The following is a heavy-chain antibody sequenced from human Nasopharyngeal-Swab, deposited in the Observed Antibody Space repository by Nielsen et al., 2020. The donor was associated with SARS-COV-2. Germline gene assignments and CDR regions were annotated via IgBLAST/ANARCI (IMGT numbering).Heavy chain of an antibody. Sequence: SETLSLTCTVSGDAIDTGSYHWSWIRQPAGKGLEWIGRIYTSGRPKYNPSLERRVTISIDTSKNQFYLNVNSVTAADTAVYYCAKEAGYTGSYYFHAFDVWGQGAMVNISS. V-gene: IGHV4-61*02. D-gene: IGHD1-26*01. CDR3: AKEAGYTGSYYFHAFDV. CDR2: IYTSGRP. J-gene: IGHJ3*01. CDR1: GDAIDTGSYH.